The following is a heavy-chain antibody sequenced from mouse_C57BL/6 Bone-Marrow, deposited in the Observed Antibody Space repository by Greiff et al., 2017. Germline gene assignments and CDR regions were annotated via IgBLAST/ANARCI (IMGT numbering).Heavy chain of an antibody. V-gene: IGHV1-82*01. D-gene: IGHD2-1*01. J-gene: IGHJ2*01. Sequence: VQLQQSGPELVKPGASVKISCKASGYAFSSSWMNWVKQRPGKGLEWIGRIYPGDGDTNYNGKFKGKATLTADKSSSTAYMQLSSLTSEDAAVYFCARDGDIYYGNYYFDYWGQGTTLTVSS. CDR1: GYAFSSSW. CDR3: ARDGDIYYGNYYFDY. CDR2: IYPGDGDT.